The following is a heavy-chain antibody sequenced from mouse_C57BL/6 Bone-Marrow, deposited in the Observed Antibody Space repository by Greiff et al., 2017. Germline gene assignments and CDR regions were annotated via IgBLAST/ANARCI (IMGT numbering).Heavy chain of an antibody. CDR1: GYTFTSYW. CDR3: ARSDDYDGFAY. J-gene: IGHJ3*01. CDR2: IYPGSGST. D-gene: IGHD2-4*01. V-gene: IGHV1-55*01. Sequence: QVQLQQPGAELVKPGASVKMSCKASGYTFTSYWITWVKQRPGQGLEWIGDIYPGSGSTNYNEKFKSKATLTVDPSSSTAYMQLSSLTSEVSAVYYCARSDDYDGFAYWGQGTLVTVSA.